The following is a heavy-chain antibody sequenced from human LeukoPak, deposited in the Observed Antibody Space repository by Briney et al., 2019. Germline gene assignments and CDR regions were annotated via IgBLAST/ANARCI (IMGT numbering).Heavy chain of an antibody. V-gene: IGHV3-30-3*01. CDR2: ISNVGGSK. CDR3: ARDLSTGPADYCFDS. CDR1: GFTFSDYA. Sequence: PGRSLRLSCAASGFTFSDYAIHWVRQAPGKGLEWVSVISNVGGSKHYADSVKGRFTISRDNSKNTLLLQMNSLRPEETAVYYCARDLSTGPADYCFDSWGQGTLVTVSS. J-gene: IGHJ4*02. D-gene: IGHD2-2*01.